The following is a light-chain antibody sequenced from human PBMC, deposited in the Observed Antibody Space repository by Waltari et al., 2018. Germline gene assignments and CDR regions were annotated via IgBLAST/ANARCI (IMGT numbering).Light chain of an antibody. CDR1: HSISNW. V-gene: IGKV1-5*03. CDR2: KAS. CDR3: QQYNTYSS. Sequence: DIQMTQSPSSLSASVGERVTITCRASHSISNWLAWYQQKPGKAPILLIYKASILKSGVPSRFSGSGSGTQFTLTISSLQPDDFATYYCQQYNTYSSFGQGTKLQIK. J-gene: IGKJ2*01.